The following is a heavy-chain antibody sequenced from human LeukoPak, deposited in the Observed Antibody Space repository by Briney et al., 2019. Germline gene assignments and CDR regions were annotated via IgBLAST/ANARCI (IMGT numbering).Heavy chain of an antibody. D-gene: IGHD3-10*01. CDR2: IYYGGST. CDR1: GGSISSYY. Sequence: SSETLSLTCTVSGGSISSYYWSWIRQPPGKGLEWIGYIYYGGSTNYNPSLKSRVTISVDTSKNQFSLKLSSVTAADTAVYYCARDSGSGSLGDAFDIWGQGTMVTVSS. V-gene: IGHV4-59*01. J-gene: IGHJ3*02. CDR3: ARDSGSGSLGDAFDI.